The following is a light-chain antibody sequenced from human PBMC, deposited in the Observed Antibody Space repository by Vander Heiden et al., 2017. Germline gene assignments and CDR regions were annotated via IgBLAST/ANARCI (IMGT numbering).Light chain of an antibody. CDR3: QTWDTGIQV. CDR2: LNSDGSH. J-gene: IGLJ1*01. V-gene: IGLV4-69*01. CDR1: SGHSSYA. Sequence: LVLTRSPSASASLGASVKLTCTLSSGHSSYAIAWHQQQPEKGPRYLMKLNSDGSHTKGAGIPDRFSGSSSGAERYLTISSLQSDDEADYYCQTWDTGIQVFGTGTKVTVL.